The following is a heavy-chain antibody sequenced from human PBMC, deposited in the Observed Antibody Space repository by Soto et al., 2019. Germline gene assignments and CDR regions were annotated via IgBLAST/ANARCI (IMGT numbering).Heavy chain of an antibody. Sequence: GGSLRLSCAAFGFTFRTYAMGWVRQAPGKGLEWVSVMSNSGDETYYADSVKGRFTISRDNFQNTLYLQLSSLRADDTAVYYCAKDAARNSGWYYFDFWGQGTLVSVSS. CDR1: GFTFRTYA. CDR2: MSNSGDET. J-gene: IGHJ4*02. D-gene: IGHD6-19*01. CDR3: AKDAARNSGWYYFDF. V-gene: IGHV3-23*01.